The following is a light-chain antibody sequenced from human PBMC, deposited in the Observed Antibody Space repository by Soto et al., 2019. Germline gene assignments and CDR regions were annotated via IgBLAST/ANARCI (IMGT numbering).Light chain of an antibody. CDR3: QSYDSSGEV. V-gene: IGLV1-40*01. J-gene: IGLJ2*01. Sequence: QSVLTQPPSVSGAPGQRVTISCTGSSSNIGAGYDVHWYQQLPGTAPKLLIYGNSNRPSGVPDRFSGSKSGTSASLAITGLQAEDEADYYCQSYDSSGEVFGGETKLTVL. CDR1: SSNIGAGYD. CDR2: GNS.